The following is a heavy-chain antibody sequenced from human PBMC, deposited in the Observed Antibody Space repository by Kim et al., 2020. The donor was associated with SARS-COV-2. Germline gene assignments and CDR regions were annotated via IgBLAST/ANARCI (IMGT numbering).Heavy chain of an antibody. CDR1: GFTFDDYA. D-gene: IGHD6-13*01. CDR2: ISWNSGSI. Sequence: GGSLRLSCAASGFTFDDYAMHWVRQAPGKGLEWVSGISWNSGSIGYADSVKGRFTISRDSAKNSLYLQMNSLRPEDTALYYCAKDRPKKSAAGTTGVFQ. J-gene: IGHJ1*01. CDR3: AKDRPKKSAAGTTGVFQ. V-gene: IGHV3-9*01.